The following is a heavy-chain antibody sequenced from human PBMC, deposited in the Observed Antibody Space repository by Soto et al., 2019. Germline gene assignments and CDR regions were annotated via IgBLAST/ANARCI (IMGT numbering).Heavy chain of an antibody. J-gene: IGHJ4*02. CDR2: INHSGST. Sequence: QVQLQQWGAGLLKPSETLSLTCAVYGGSFSGYYWSWIRQPPGKGLEWIGEINHSGSTNYNPSLKSRVTISVDTSKNQFSLKLSSVTAADTAVYYCARITGITGTTDFDYWGQGTLVTVSS. CDR1: GGSFSGYY. V-gene: IGHV4-34*01. D-gene: IGHD1-7*01. CDR3: ARITGITGTTDFDY.